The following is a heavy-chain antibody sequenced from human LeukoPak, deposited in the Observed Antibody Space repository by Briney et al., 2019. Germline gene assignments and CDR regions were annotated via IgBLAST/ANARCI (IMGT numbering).Heavy chain of an antibody. Sequence: WESLKTPCKGPGYSLNSHWHGRGRQIPGKGLEWMGIIYPDDSDTRYRPSFEGQVTISAGKSIRTAYLQWSSLKASDTAMYYCARRGRGRVRVVIGTTNWFDPWGQGTLVTVSS. CDR2: IYPDDSDT. J-gene: IGHJ5*02. CDR1: GYSLNSHW. D-gene: IGHD3-10*01. V-gene: IGHV5-51*01. CDR3: ARRGRGRVRVVIGTTNWFDP.